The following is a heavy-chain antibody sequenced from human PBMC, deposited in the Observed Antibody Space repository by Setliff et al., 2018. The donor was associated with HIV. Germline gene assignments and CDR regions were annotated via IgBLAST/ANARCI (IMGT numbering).Heavy chain of an antibody. J-gene: IGHJ4*02. CDR2: VFHSGST. CDR1: GYSISSGYY. Sequence: SETLSLTCAVSGYSISSGYYWGWIRQPPGKGLEWIGSVFHSGSTYYNPSLKSRVTISVDRSKNQFSLRLNSVTAADTAVYYCARQGNIVVVTSFDYWGQGTLGTVS. V-gene: IGHV4-38-2*01. CDR3: ARQGNIVVVTSFDY. D-gene: IGHD2-21*02.